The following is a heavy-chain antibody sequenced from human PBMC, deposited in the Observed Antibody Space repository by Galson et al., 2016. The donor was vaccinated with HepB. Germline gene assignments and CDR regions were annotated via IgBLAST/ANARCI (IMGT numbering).Heavy chain of an antibody. Sequence: SLRLSCAASGFAFSTYALHWVRQAPGKGLEWVALTSYDGDNKKYADSVRGRFTISRVNSKNTLYLQMNSLRAEDTAVYYCGRDQSYCSGGTCYSGGPVDYWGQGTLVTVSS. D-gene: IGHD2-15*01. CDR1: GFAFSTYA. CDR3: GRDQSYCSGGTCYSGGPVDY. J-gene: IGHJ4*02. V-gene: IGHV3-30-3*01. CDR2: TSYDGDNK.